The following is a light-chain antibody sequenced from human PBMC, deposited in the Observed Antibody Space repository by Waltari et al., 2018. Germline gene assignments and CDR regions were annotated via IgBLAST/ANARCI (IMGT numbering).Light chain of an antibody. Sequence: QSVLTQPPSASGTPGQRVTMSCSGGGSNIATNYVMWYQQLPGTAPRLLVFRDNERPSGVPDRFSGSKSGTSASLAISGLRSEDEADYYCAVWDDRLSGWVFGGGTKLTVL. V-gene: IGLV1-47*01. J-gene: IGLJ3*02. CDR1: GSNIATNY. CDR3: AVWDDRLSGWV. CDR2: RDN.